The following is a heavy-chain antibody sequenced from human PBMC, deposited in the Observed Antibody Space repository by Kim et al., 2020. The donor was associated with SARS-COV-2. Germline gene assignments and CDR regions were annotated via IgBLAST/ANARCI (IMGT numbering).Heavy chain of an antibody. V-gene: IGHV3-11*01. J-gene: IGHJ5*02. CDR3: AKGEGRDYYGSGNNWLDP. Sequence: KDRFTIARDNAKNSLYLQMSSLRAEDTAVYYCAKGEGRDYYGSGNNWLDPWGQGTLVTVSS. D-gene: IGHD3-10*01.